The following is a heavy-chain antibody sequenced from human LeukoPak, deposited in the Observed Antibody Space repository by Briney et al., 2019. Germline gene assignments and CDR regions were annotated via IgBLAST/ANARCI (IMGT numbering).Heavy chain of an antibody. Sequence: GASVKVSCKASGYTFTSYGISWVRQAPGQGLEWMGWISAYNGNTNYAQKLQGRVTMTTDTSTSTAYMELRSLRSDDTAVYYCARDLGNYDILTFDPWGQGTLVTVSS. CDR1: GYTFTSYG. CDR2: ISAYNGNT. V-gene: IGHV1-18*01. D-gene: IGHD3-9*01. J-gene: IGHJ5*02. CDR3: ARDLGNYDILTFDP.